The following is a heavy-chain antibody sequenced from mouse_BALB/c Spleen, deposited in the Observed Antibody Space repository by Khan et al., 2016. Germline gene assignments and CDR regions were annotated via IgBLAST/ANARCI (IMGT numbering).Heavy chain of an antibody. V-gene: IGHV4-1*02. CDR2: INPDSSTI. CDR3: ARRHCYGRFAY. Sequence: VKLLESGGGLVQPGGSLKLSCAASGFDFSRYWMSWVRQAPGKGLEWIGEINPDSSTINYTPSLKDKFIISRDNAKNTLYLQMSNVRSEDTALSYGARRHCYGRFAYWGRGTLVTVSA. CDR1: GFDFSRYW. D-gene: IGHD1-2*01. J-gene: IGHJ3*01.